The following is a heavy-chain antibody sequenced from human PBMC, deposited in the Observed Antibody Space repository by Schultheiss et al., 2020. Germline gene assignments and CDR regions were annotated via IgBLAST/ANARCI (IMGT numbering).Heavy chain of an antibody. CDR1: GYTFTSYG. CDR2: ISAYNGNT. Sequence: ASVKVSCKASGYTFTSYGISWVRQAPGQGLEWMGWISAYNGNTNYAQKLQGRVTMTTDTSTSTAYMELRSLRSDDTAVYYCARGASAEKIYYYYYYGMDVWAKGPRSPSPQ. V-gene: IGHV1-18*01. CDR3: ARGASAEKIYYYYYYGMDV. J-gene: IGHJ6*04. D-gene: IGHD2-15*01.